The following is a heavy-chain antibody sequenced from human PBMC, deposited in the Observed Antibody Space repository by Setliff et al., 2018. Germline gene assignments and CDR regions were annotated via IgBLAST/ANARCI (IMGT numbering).Heavy chain of an antibody. V-gene: IGHV4-34*01. CDR1: GGSFSGYY. CDR3: ARVPRFTDTRNAFDI. J-gene: IGHJ3*02. D-gene: IGHD5-18*01. Sequence: PSETLSLTCAVYGGSFSGYYWSWIRQPPGKGLEWIGEINHSGNANYNPSLKSRVTISVDTSRSQFSLRLNSVTAADTAVYYCARVPRFTDTRNAFDIWGQGTMVTVSS. CDR2: INHSGNA.